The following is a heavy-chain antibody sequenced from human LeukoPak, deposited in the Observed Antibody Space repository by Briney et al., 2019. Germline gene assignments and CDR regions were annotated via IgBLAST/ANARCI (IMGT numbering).Heavy chain of an antibody. Sequence: GGSLRLSCAASGFTFSSFWMTWVRQAPGKRLEYVANIKQDGTDKYYVGSVKGRFTISRDNAKNSLYLQMSSLRAEDTAVYYCARDCRTTSCPIDYWGQGTLVTVSS. D-gene: IGHD2-2*01. CDR2: IKQDGTDK. J-gene: IGHJ4*02. CDR1: GFTFSSFW. V-gene: IGHV3-7*01. CDR3: ARDCRTTSCPIDY.